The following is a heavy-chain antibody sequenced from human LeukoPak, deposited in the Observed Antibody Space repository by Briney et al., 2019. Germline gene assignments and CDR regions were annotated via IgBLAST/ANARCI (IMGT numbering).Heavy chain of an antibody. Sequence: AAVQVSCKAYGETLSCYSMHWVHQAPAERLEWVSWIDTANGNTKYSQKFQGRVTITRDTSASTAYMELSSLRSEDTAVYYCARAHRPYDSSGYLYYFDYWGQGTLVTVSS. D-gene: IGHD3-22*01. CDR2: IDTANGNT. CDR3: ARAHRPYDSSGYLYYFDY. V-gene: IGHV1-3*04. J-gene: IGHJ4*02. CDR1: GETLSCYS.